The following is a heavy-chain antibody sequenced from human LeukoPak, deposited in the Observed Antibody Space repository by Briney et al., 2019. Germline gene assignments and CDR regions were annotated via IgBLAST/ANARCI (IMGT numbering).Heavy chain of an antibody. V-gene: IGHV1-18*04. CDR1: EYTFSVYH. J-gene: IGHJ4*02. CDR2: IRVYNGNT. CDR3: ARGGTYSRGLLVY. Sequence: ASVKVSCKASEYTFSVYHIHWVRQAPGQGLEWMGWIRVYNGNTNYAQKFQGRVTMTTDTSTSTAYMELRSLRSDDTAVYYCARGGTYSRGLLVYWGQGTLVTISS. D-gene: IGHD1-26*01.